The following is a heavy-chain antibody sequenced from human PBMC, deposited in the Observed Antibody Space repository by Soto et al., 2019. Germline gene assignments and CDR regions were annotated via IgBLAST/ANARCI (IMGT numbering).Heavy chain of an antibody. D-gene: IGHD6-13*01. J-gene: IGHJ4*02. V-gene: IGHV4-59*08. CDR1: GGSISSYY. CDR3: ATSAAAGFFY. CDR2: IYYSGST. Sequence: SXTRSLTCTVSGGSISSYYWSWIRQPPGKGLEWIGYIYYSGSTNYNPSLKSRVTISVDTSKNQFSLKLSSVTAADTAVYYCATSAAAGFFYWGQGTLVTVSS.